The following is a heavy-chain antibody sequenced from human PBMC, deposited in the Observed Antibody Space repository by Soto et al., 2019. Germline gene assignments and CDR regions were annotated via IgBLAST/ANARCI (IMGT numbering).Heavy chain of an antibody. J-gene: IGHJ3*01. CDR3: ATSMIFSMPSSFDF. D-gene: IGHD3-9*01. CDR1: GGSISSYY. Sequence: SETLSLTCTVSGGSISSYYWSWIRQPPGKGLEWIGYIYYSGSTNYNPSLKSRVTISVDTSKNQFSLKLSSVTAADTAVYYCATSMIFSMPSSFDFWGQGTMVTVSS. V-gene: IGHV4-59*08. CDR2: IYYSGST.